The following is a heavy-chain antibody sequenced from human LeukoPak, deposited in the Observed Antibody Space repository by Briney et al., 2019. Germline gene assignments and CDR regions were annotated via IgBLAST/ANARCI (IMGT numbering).Heavy chain of an antibody. V-gene: IGHV4-38-2*02. CDR1: GFTFSSYS. D-gene: IGHD3-10*01. CDR3: ARDPWFGELHKPTDY. Sequence: GSLRLSCAASGFTFSSYSMNWVRQAPGKGLEWIGSIYHSGSTYYNPSLKSRVTISVDTSKNQFSLKLSSVTAADTAVYYCARDPWFGELHKPTDYWGQGTLVTVSS. CDR2: IYHSGST. J-gene: IGHJ4*02.